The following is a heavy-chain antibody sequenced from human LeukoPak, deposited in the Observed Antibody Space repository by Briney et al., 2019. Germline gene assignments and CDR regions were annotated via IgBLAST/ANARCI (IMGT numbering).Heavy chain of an antibody. V-gene: IGHV3-23*01. Sequence: PGGSLRVSCAVSGITLSNYGMSWVRQAPGKGLEWVAGISGSGGGTNYADSVKGRFTISRDNPKNTLYLQMNSLRAEDTAVYFCAKRGVVIRVILVGFHKEAYYFDSRGQGALVTVSS. CDR1: GITLSNYG. CDR3: AKRGVVIRVILVGFHKEAYYFDS. D-gene: IGHD3-10*01. CDR2: ISGSGGGT. J-gene: IGHJ4*02.